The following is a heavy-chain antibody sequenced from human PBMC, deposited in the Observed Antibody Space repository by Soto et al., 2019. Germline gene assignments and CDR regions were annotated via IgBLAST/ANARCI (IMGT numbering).Heavy chain of an antibody. J-gene: IGHJ6*02. V-gene: IGHV5-10-1*01. CDR1: GYSFSDYW. CDR2: IDPSDSNA. D-gene: IGHD2-8*02. CDR3: ARRIEAHTGYYYSALDV. Sequence: GESLKISCQGSGYSFSDYWISWVRQMPGKGLEWMGRIDPSDSNAIYSPAFQGHVTISADKSVSTTYLQWSSLKASDTAMYHCARRIEAHTGYYYSALDVWGQGTTVTVSS.